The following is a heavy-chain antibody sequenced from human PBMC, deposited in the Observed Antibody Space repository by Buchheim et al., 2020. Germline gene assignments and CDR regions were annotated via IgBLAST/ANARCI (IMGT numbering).Heavy chain of an antibody. CDR1: GFSFSGYA. Sequence: EVQLVDSGGGLVQPGESLRLSCAASGFSFSGYAMSWVRQAPGKGLEWDSSISGSGATTFNADSVKGRFTISRDNSKNMLYLQMNSLRAEDTAVYFCAKGSRGYTNYYFDYWGQGTL. CDR2: ISGSGATT. CDR3: AKGSRGYTNYYFDY. J-gene: IGHJ4*02. D-gene: IGHD4-11*01. V-gene: IGHV3-23*04.